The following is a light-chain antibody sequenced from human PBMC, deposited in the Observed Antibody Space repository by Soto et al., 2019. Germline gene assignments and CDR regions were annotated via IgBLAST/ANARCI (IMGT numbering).Light chain of an antibody. J-gene: IGKJ1*01. Sequence: EIVMTQSPATLSVSPGERATLSCRASQSVSSNLAWYQKKPGQAPRLLIYGASTRATGIPARFSGSGSGTEFTLPLSSLQSEDFAVYYCQQYNKWPPWTFGQGNKVEIK. CDR3: QQYNKWPPWT. CDR2: GAS. V-gene: IGKV3-15*01. CDR1: QSVSSN.